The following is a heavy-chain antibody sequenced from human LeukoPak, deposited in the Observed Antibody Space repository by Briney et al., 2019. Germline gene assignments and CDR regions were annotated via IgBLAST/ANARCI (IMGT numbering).Heavy chain of an antibody. D-gene: IGHD3-16*02. CDR1: GYRFTNYY. CDR3: ARAMRGEWELSGLDY. J-gene: IGHJ4*02. Sequence: ASVKVSCTASGYRFTNYYIHWMRQAPGQGLEWMGRINLNNCGTNSAQKFQGRVTMTRDTSISTVYMELSRLRSDDTATYYCARAMRGEWELSGLDYWGQGTLVTVSS. CDR2: INLNNCGT. V-gene: IGHV1-2*06.